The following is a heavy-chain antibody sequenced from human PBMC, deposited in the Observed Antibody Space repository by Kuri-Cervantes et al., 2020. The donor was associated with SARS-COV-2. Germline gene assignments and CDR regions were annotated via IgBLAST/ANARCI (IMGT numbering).Heavy chain of an antibody. J-gene: IGHJ4*02. CDR3: ARGFLLIPFDY. Sequence: SETLSLTCAVYGGSFSGYYWSWIRQPPGKGLEWIGEINHSGSTYYNPSLKSRVTISVDTSKNQFSLKLSSVTAADTAVYYCARGFLLIPFDYWGQGTLVTVSS. D-gene: IGHD2/OR15-2a*01. V-gene: IGHV4-34*09. CDR1: GGSFSGYY. CDR2: INHSGST.